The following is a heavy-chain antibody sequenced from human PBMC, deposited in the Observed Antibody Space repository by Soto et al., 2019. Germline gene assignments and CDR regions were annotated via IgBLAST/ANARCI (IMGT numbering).Heavy chain of an antibody. D-gene: IGHD3-3*01. CDR1: GYSFTNYW. Sequence: GASLKISCKGSGYSFTNYWIGWVRQMPGKGLEWMGMIYPDGSDTKYSPSFQGQVTFSADKSINTAYLQWSSLKASDTAIYYCARLEWLSLAAWFDPWGQGTLVTVSS. J-gene: IGHJ5*02. CDR3: ARLEWLSLAAWFDP. CDR2: IYPDGSDT. V-gene: IGHV5-51*01.